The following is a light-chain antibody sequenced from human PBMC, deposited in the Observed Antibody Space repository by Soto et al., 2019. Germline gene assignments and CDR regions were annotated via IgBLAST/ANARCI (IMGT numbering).Light chain of an antibody. CDR2: DDN. CDR1: SSNIGNNY. V-gene: IGLV1-51*01. Sequence: QSVLTQSPSVSAAPGQKVTISCSGSSSNIGNNYASWYQQLPGTAPKLLIYDDNKRPSGIPDRFSGSKSGTSATLGITGLQAGDEADYYCGTWDSSLSAVVFGGGTKVTVL. CDR3: GTWDSSLSAVV. J-gene: IGLJ2*01.